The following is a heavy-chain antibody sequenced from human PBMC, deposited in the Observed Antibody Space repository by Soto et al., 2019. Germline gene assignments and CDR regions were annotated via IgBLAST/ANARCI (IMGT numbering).Heavy chain of an antibody. V-gene: IGHV3-30*03. J-gene: IGHJ4*02. CDR3: AILIAYRTEVDY. CDR2: ISYDGSNK. Sequence: SLRLSCAASVFTFSSYGIHCVRHAPGKGLEWVAVISYDGSNKYYADSVKGRFTISRDNSKNTLYLQMNSLRAEDTAVYYCAILIAYRTEVDYWGQGSLVTVSS. CDR1: VFTFSSYG. D-gene: IGHD6-13*01.